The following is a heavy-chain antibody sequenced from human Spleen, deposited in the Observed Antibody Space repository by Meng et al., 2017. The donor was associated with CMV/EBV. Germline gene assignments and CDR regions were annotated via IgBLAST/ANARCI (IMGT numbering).Heavy chain of an antibody. Sequence: KISCAASGFTFSSYAISWVRQAPGQGLEWMGGIIPILGIANYAQKFQGRVTITADKSTSTAYMELSSLRSEDTAVYYCARDVNDFWSGSNWFDPWGQGTLVTVSS. D-gene: IGHD3-3*01. CDR2: IIPILGIA. CDR3: ARDVNDFWSGSNWFDP. J-gene: IGHJ5*02. V-gene: IGHV1-69*10. CDR1: GFTFSSYA.